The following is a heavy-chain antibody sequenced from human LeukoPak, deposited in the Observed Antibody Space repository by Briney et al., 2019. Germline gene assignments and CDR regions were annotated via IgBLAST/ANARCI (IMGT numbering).Heavy chain of an antibody. CDR2: INTNTGNP. CDR1: GYTFTSYA. V-gene: IGHV7-4-1*02. D-gene: IGHD3-10*01. J-gene: IGHJ6*03. Sequence: ASVKVSCKASGYTFTSYAMNWVRQAPGQGLEWMGWINTNTGNPTYAQGFTGRFVFSLDTSVSTAHLQISSLKAEDTAVYYCARGSGYGSGSYFSYYYYYYYMDVWGKGTTVTVSS. CDR3: ARGSGYGSGSYFSYYYYYYYMDV.